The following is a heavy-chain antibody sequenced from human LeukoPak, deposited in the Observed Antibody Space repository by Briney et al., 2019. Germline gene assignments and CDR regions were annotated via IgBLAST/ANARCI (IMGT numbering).Heavy chain of an antibody. CDR2: ISYDGSNK. CDR1: GFTFRSYG. J-gene: IGHJ4*02. Sequence: GGSLRLPCAASGFTFRSYGMHWVRQSPGKGLEWVTVISYDGSNKYYADSVKGRFTISRDNSKNTLYLQMNSLRAEDTAVYYCAKDPSGSLRWGYFDYWGQGTLVTVSS. D-gene: IGHD5-12*01. V-gene: IGHV3-30*18. CDR3: AKDPSGSLRWGYFDY.